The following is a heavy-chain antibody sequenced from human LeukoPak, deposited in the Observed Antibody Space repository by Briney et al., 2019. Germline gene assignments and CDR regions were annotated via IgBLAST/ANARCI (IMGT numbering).Heavy chain of an antibody. CDR1: GFTFSSYS. J-gene: IGHJ5*02. V-gene: IGHV3-21*01. Sequence: PGGSLRLSCAASGFTFSSYSLNWVRQAPGKGLEWVSSISSRSSYIYYADSVKGRFSISRDNDKNSLYLQMNSLRAEDTAVYYCVSAGIAAAGTSYWFDPWGQGTLVTVSS. D-gene: IGHD6-13*01. CDR2: ISSRSSYI. CDR3: VSAGIAAAGTSYWFDP.